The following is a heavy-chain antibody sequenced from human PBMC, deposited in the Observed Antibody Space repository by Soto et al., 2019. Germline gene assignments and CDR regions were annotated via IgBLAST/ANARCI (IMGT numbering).Heavy chain of an antibody. CDR3: ARVAYTGDFWSGSHMDV. CDR1: GYTFTSYD. J-gene: IGHJ6*03. V-gene: IGHV1-8*01. Sequence: ASVKVSCKASGYTFTSYDINWVRQAPGQGLEWMGWMNPKSGNTVYAQKFQGRVTMTRDTSITTAYMELSSLRAEDTAVYYCARVAYTGDFWSGSHMDVWGKGTTVTVSS. D-gene: IGHD3-3*01. CDR2: MNPKSGNT.